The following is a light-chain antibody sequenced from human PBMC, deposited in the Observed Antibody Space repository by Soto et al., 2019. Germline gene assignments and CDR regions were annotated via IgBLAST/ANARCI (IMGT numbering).Light chain of an antibody. CDR1: QSVSSN. CDR2: GAS. CDR3: QQYNNWLSLT. J-gene: IGKJ4*01. Sequence: EIVMTQSPATLSVSPGARATLSCRASQSVSSNLAWYQQKPGQAPRLLIYGASTRATGIPARFSGSGSGTEFTLTISSLQSEDFAVYYCQQYNNWLSLTFGGGTKVEIK. V-gene: IGKV3-15*01.